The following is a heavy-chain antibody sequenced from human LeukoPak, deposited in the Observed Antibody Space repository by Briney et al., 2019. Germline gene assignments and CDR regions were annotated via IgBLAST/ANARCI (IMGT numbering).Heavy chain of an antibody. CDR1: GFTFSSYG. D-gene: IGHD3-10*01. J-gene: IGHJ4*02. CDR3: AREWGSGKSYFDY. V-gene: IGHV3-33*01. Sequence: PGGSLRLSCAASGFTFSSYGMHWVRQAPGKGLEWVAVIWYDGSNKYYADSVKGRFTISRDNSKNTLYLQMNSLRAEDTAVYYCAREWGSGKSYFDYWGQGTLVTVSS. CDR2: IWYDGSNK.